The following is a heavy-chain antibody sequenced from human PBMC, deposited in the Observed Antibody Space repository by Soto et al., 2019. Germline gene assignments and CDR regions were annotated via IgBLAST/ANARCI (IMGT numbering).Heavy chain of an antibody. V-gene: IGHV4-4*02. CDR1: GGSFSSGLW. D-gene: IGHD3-10*01. Sequence: QVPLQESSPGLVKPSETLSLTCTVSGGSFSSGLWWSWVRQPPGKGLEWIAEIYQTGSTNYNPSLRSRFTISLDKFSNQFSLKVNSVGAADTAVYYCARGYGSGSYSHYGMDVWGQGTTVTVSS. CDR2: IYQTGST. J-gene: IGHJ6*02. CDR3: ARGYGSGSYSHYGMDV.